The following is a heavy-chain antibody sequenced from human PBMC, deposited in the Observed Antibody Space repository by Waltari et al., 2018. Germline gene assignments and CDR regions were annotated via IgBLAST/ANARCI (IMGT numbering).Heavy chain of an antibody. CDR2: NNPNSGDT. CDR3: ARGREIGWFDP. J-gene: IGHJ5*02. CDR1: GDTFSGYY. V-gene: IGHV1-2*02. Sequence: QVQLVQSGAEVKKPGASVKVSCKASGDTFSGYYMHWVRQAPGQGLEWMGWNNPNSGDTNYGQKFQGRVSMTWDTATTTIYLAMIRLRSDDTAVYYCARGREIGWFDPWGQGTLVTVSS. D-gene: IGHD3-10*01.